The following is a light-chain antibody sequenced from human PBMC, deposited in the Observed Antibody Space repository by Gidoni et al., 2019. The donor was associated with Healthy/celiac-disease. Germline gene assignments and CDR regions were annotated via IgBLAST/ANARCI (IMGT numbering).Light chain of an antibody. CDR3: QQYGSSPPYT. V-gene: IGKV3-20*01. J-gene: IGKJ2*01. CDR1: QSVSSSY. Sequence: ELVLTQTPGTLSLSPGERATLSCRASQSVSSSYLALYQQKPGQAPRLLIYGASSRATGIPDRFSGSGSGTDFPLTISRLEPEDFAVYYCQQYGSSPPYTFGQGTKLEIK. CDR2: GAS.